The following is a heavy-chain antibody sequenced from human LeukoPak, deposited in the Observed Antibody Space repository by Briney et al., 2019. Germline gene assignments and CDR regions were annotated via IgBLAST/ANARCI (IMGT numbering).Heavy chain of an antibody. J-gene: IGHJ4*02. V-gene: IGHV1-18*01. CDR1: GYTFTSYG. CDR3: ARDWSSMVRGVFDY. Sequence: ASVKVSCKASGYTFTSYGISWVRQAPGQGLEGMGWISAYNGNTNYAQKLQGRVTMTTDTSTSTAYMELRSLRSDDTAVYYCARDWSSMVRGVFDYWGQGTLVTVSS. D-gene: IGHD3-10*01. CDR2: ISAYNGNT.